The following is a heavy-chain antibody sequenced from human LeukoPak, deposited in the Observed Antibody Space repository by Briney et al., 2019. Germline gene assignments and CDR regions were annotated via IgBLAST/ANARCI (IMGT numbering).Heavy chain of an antibody. CDR2: ISSSGSTI. V-gene: IGHV3-11*01. CDR3: ARSYCSSTSCYPYMDV. CDR1: GFTFSDYY. D-gene: IGHD2-2*01. Sequence: PGGSLRLSCAASGFTFSDYYMSWIRQAPGKGVEWVSYISSSGSTIYYADSVKGRFTISRDNAKNSLYLQMNSLRAEDTAVYYCARSYCSSTSCYPYMDVWGKGTTVTVSS. J-gene: IGHJ6*03.